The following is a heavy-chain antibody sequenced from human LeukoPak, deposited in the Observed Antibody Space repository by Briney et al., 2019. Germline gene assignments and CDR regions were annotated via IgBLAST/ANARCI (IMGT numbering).Heavy chain of an antibody. CDR2: ISPSGGIT. CDR3: AKDDAWGRYKD. J-gene: IGHJ1*01. Sequence: PGRSLRLSCAASGFAFSNYGIYWVRQAPGKGLEWVSGISPSGGITYYTDSVRGRFTISRDNSKNTVSLQMNSLRGEDTAVYYCAKDDAWGRYKDWGQGTLVTVSS. D-gene: IGHD3-16*01. CDR1: GFAFSNYG. V-gene: IGHV3-23*01.